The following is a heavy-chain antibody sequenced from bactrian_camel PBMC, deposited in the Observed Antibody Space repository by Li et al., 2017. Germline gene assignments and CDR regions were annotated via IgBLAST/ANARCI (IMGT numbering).Heavy chain of an antibody. CDR2: IDSDGDT. J-gene: IGHJ6*01. CDR3: AAGQGVGWCLDVIRVGAEADFDY. Sequence: HVQLVESGGGSALAGGSVRLSCAASGYTFNTYSWFRQAPGKAREGIAVIDSDGDTAYAESMKDRFTISVDNAKNTLYLQMNSLKPEDTATYYCAAGQGVGWCLDVIRVGAEADFDYWVHGTQVTVS. V-gene: IGHV3S26*01. D-gene: IGHD5*01. CDR1: GYTFNTY.